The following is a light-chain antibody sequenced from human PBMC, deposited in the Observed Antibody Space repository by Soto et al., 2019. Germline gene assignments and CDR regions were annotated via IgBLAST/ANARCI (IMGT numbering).Light chain of an antibody. CDR3: QQYGSSPIT. V-gene: IGKV3-20*01. CDR1: QSVSSSY. J-gene: IGKJ5*01. CDR2: GAS. Sequence: EIVLTQSPDTLSLSPGERATLSCRASQSVSSSYVAWYQQKPGQAPRLLIYGASSRATGIPDRFSGSGSGTDFTLTITRLEPEDFAVYYCQQYGSSPITFGQGTRLAIK.